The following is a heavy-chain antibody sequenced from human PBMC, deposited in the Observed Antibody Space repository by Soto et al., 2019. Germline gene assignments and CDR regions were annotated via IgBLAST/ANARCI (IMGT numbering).Heavy chain of an antibody. V-gene: IGHV4-39*01. CDR1: GGSISSSSYY. CDR3: ARANWNYVSFYFDY. J-gene: IGHJ4*02. Sequence: QLQLQESGPGLVKPSETLSLTCTVSGGSISSSSYYWGWIRQPPGKGLEWIGSIYYSGSTYYNPSLKSRVTISVDTSKNQFSLKLSSVTAADTAVYYCARANWNYVSFYFDYWGQGTLVTVSS. CDR2: IYYSGST. D-gene: IGHD1-7*01.